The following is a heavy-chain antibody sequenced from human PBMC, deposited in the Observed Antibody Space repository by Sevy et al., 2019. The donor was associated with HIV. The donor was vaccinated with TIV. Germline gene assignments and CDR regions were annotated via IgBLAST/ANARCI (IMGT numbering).Heavy chain of an antibody. Sequence: SETLSLTCTVSSGSISSYYWSWIRQPAGKGLEWIGRIYTSGSTNYNPSLKSRVTMSVDTSKNQFSLKLSSVTAADTAVYYCASGPLWFGESYYYGMDVWGQGTTVTVSS. CDR1: SGSISSYY. CDR2: IYTSGST. D-gene: IGHD3-10*01. CDR3: ASGPLWFGESYYYGMDV. J-gene: IGHJ6*02. V-gene: IGHV4-4*07.